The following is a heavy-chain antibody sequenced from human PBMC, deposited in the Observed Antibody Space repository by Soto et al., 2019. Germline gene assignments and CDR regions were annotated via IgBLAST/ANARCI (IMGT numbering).Heavy chain of an antibody. D-gene: IGHD6-13*01. CDR1: GYTFTSYG. J-gene: IGHJ5*02. CDR2: ISAYNGNT. CDR3: ARAERKIAAAGTGNWFDP. V-gene: IGHV1-18*01. Sequence: QVQLVQSGAEVKKPGASVKVSCKASGYTFTSYGISWVRQAPGQGLEWMGWISAYNGNTNYAQKLQGRVPMTTDTATSTTYREMRRLRSDDTAMYYCARAERKIAAAGTGNWFDPWGQGTLVTVSS.